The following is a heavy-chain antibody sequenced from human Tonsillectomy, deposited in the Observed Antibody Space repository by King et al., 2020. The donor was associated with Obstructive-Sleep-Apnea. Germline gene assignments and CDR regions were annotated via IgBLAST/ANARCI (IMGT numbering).Heavy chain of an antibody. CDR3: ARGLLWFGDSWFDP. CDR2: IYYSGST. Sequence: QMQLQESGPGLVKPSQTLSLTCTVSDGSISSGDYYWSWIRQPPGKGLEWIGYIYYSGSTYYNPSLKSRFTISVDTSKNQFSLKLSSVTAADTAVYYCARGLLWFGDSWFDPWGQGTLVTVSS. D-gene: IGHD3-10*01. CDR1: DGSISSGDYY. V-gene: IGHV4-30-4*01. J-gene: IGHJ5*02.